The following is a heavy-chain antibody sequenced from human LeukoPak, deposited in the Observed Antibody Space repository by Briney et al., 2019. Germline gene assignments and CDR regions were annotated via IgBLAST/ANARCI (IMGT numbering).Heavy chain of an antibody. J-gene: IGHJ4*02. V-gene: IGHV4-59*12. CDR1: GGSISSYY. Sequence: SETLSLTCTVSGGSISSYYWSWIRQPPGKGLEWIGYIDYSGSTTYNPSLKSRVTMSVDTSKNQFSLKLSSVTAADTAVYYCARDMPFGGSGGPPDYWGQGTLVTVSS. D-gene: IGHD3-10*01. CDR2: IDYSGST. CDR3: ARDMPFGGSGGPPDY.